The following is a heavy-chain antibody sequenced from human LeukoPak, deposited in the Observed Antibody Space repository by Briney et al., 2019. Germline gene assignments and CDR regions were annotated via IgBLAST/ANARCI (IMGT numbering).Heavy chain of an antibody. V-gene: IGHV1-69*06. CDR1: GGTFSSYA. CDR3: ARGIAFTMVRGVDAFDI. Sequence: ASVKVSCKASGGTFSSYAISWVRQAPGQGLEWMGGIIPIFGTANYAQKFQGRVTITADKSTSTAYMELSSLRSEDTAVYYCARGIAFTMVRGVDAFDIWGQGTMVTVSS. CDR2: IIPIFGTA. D-gene: IGHD3-10*01. J-gene: IGHJ3*02.